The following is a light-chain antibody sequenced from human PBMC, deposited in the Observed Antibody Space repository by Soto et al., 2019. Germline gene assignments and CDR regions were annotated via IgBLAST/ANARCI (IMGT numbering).Light chain of an antibody. CDR3: CSYSTTTSMI. V-gene: IGLV2-23*01. CDR2: EAT. J-gene: IGLJ2*01. CDR1: SSDVGNSNL. Sequence: QSALTQPASVSGSPGQSITISCTGTSSDVGNSNLVSWYQHHPDKPPKLVIYEATKRPSGVSSRFSGSKSGNTASLTISGLQAEDEADYYCCSYSTTTSMIFGGGTKLTV.